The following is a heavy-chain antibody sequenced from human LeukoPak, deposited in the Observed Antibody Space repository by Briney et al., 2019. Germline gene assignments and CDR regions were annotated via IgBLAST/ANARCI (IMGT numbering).Heavy chain of an antibody. Sequence: GGSLRLSCAASGFTFSSYWMSWVRQAPGKVLEWVANIKQDGSEKYYVDSVKGRFTISRDNAKNSLYLQMNSLRAEDTAVYYCARDQVRWYFDLWGRGTLVTVSS. D-gene: IGHD4/OR15-4a*01. CDR1: GFTFSSYW. CDR3: ARDQVRWYFDL. CDR2: IKQDGSEK. J-gene: IGHJ2*01. V-gene: IGHV3-7*01.